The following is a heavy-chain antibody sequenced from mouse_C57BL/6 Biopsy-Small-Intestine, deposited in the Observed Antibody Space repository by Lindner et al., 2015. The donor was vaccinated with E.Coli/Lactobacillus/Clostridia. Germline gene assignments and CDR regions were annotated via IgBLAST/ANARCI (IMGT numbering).Heavy chain of an antibody. D-gene: IGHD1-1*02. Sequence: SVKVSCKASGYTFTDHYIHWVRQAPGQGLEYVGWINPRSGDTFYAQQFQGRVSLTRDTSMNTAYMELNRLTNDDTALYYCARVFIGLAGGGFDSWGQGTLATVSS. V-gene: IGHV1-84*02. CDR3: ARVFIGLAGGGFDS. CDR1: GYTFTDHY. J-gene: IGHJ4*01. CDR2: INPRSGDT.